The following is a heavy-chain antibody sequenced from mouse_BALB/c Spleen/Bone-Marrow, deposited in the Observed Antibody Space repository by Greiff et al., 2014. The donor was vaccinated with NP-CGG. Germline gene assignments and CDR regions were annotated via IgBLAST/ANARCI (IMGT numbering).Heavy chain of an antibody. CDR1: GYTFTDYA. V-gene: IGHV1-67*01. CDR2: ISTYSGNT. D-gene: IGHD1-1*01. J-gene: IGHJ4*01. Sequence: LVESGPELVRPGVSAKISCKGSGYTFTDYAMHWVKQSHAKSLEWIGVISTYSGNTNYNQKFKGKATMTVDKSSSTAYMELARLTSEDSAIYYCARNYGSSYYYAMDYWGQGTSVTVSS. CDR3: ARNYGSSYYYAMDY.